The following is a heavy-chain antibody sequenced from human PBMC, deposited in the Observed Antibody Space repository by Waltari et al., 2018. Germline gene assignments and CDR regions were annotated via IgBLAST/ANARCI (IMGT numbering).Heavy chain of an antibody. CDR1: GATFTANA. CDR2: VIPVLGAP. D-gene: IGHD2-15*01. Sequence: QVQLVQSGAEVKKPGSSVKVSCKVSGATFTANAVSWVRQAPGQGLEWMGGVIPVLGAPKYSPKFQDRVTITADASSTTAYLELSNRRSEDTAKYYCARKAGSCSGDACWALDYWGQGTLVTVSS. J-gene: IGHJ4*02. V-gene: IGHV1-69*01. CDR3: ARKAGSCSGDACWALDY.